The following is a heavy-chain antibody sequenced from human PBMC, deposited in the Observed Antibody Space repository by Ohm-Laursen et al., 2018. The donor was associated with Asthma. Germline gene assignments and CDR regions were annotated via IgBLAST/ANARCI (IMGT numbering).Heavy chain of an antibody. CDR2: ISGSGGST. V-gene: IGHV3-23*01. J-gene: IGHJ4*02. CDR1: GFTFSSYA. CDR3: AKDTSISITMVRGVMGPFDY. D-gene: IGHD3-10*01. Sequence: SLRLSCSASGFTFSSYAMSWVRQAPGKGLEWVSAISGSGGSTYYADSVKGRFTISRDNSKNTLYLQMNSLRAEDTAVYYCAKDTSISITMVRGVMGPFDYWGQGTLVTVSS.